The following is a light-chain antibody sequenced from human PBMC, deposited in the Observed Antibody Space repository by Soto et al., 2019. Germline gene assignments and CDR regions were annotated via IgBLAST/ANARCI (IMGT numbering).Light chain of an antibody. V-gene: IGKV1-39*01. CDR3: QQSYRSPPT. J-gene: IGKJ1*01. CDR2: DAS. Sequence: IQMTQSPSSLSASVGDRITITCRASQTMSYKLDWHQQKPGKVPKPLMYDASGLQSGVPSRFSGSGSGTDFTLTISSLQPEDFGTYYCQQSYRSPPTFGQGTKVDIK. CDR1: QTMSYK.